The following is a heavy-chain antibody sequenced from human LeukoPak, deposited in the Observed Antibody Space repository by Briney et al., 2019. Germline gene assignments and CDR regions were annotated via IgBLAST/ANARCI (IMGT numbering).Heavy chain of an antibody. CDR3: ARGDYDTSGGGFGI. CDR1: GDNVSSNSAA. V-gene: IGHV6-1*01. CDR2: TYYRSKWLF. J-gene: IGHJ3*02. Sequence: SQTLSLTCVISGDNVSSNSAAWNWIRQSPSGGLEWLGRTYYRSKWLFDYAVSMKSRLTINSDTSQSHFSLQLRSVTPEDTAVYYCARGDYDTSGGGFGIWGQGTLVTVSS. D-gene: IGHD3-22*01.